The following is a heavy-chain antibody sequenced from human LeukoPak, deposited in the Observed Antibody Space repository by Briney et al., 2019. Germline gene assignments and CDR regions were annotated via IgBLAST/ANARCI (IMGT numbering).Heavy chain of an antibody. CDR1: GYTFTGYY. J-gene: IGHJ4*02. Sequence: LGASVKVSCKASGYTFTGYYIHWVRQAPGQGLGWMAWINPDSGDSYSAPKFQGRVTMTRDTSISTASMEVSWLSSDDTAVYYCATGVATAFTYWGQGTLVTVSS. V-gene: IGHV1-2*03. D-gene: IGHD5-12*01. CDR3: ATGVATAFTY. CDR2: INPDSGDS.